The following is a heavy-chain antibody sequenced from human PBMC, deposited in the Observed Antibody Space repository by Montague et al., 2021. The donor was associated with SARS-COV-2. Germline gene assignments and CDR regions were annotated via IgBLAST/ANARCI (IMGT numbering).Heavy chain of an antibody. Sequence: CAISGDSVSGPSASSNWLTHSPSTRLEWLGRTYYKSWWRSQYPGSLESRITISGDTSKNQFSLQLNSVTPEDTAVYYCASAFYGDHWAFDVWGQGTMVTVA. V-gene: IGHV6-1*01. CDR2: TYYKSWWRS. CDR1: GDSVSGPSAS. D-gene: IGHD3-3*02. CDR3: ASAFYGDHWAFDV. J-gene: IGHJ3*01.